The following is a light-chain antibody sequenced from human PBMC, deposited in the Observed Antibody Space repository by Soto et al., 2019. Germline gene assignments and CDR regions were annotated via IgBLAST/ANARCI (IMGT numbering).Light chain of an antibody. J-gene: IGKJ4*01. V-gene: IGKV3-15*01. CDR1: QTISAN. Sequence: IVMTQTTATLSVSPGERATLSCRASQTISANLAWYQQRPGQAPRLLIYGASTRATGIPARFTGSGSGTDFTLSISRLEPEDFAVYFCQQYGSSPLTFGGVANVDI. CDR2: GAS. CDR3: QQYGSSPLT.